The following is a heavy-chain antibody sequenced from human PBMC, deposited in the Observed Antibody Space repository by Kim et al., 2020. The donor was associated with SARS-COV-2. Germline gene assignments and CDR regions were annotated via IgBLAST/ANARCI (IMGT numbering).Heavy chain of an antibody. J-gene: IGHJ6*02. V-gene: IGHV3-21*01. CDR3: ARGLVVPAAIVNHYYYGMDV. Sequence: GGSLRLSCAASGFTFSSYSMNWVRQAPGKGLEWVSSISSSSSYIYYADSVKGRFTISRDNAKNSLYLQMNSLRAEDTAVYYCARGLVVPAAIVNHYYYGMDVWGQGTTVTVSS. CDR2: ISSSSSYI. CDR1: GFTFSSYS. D-gene: IGHD2-2*02.